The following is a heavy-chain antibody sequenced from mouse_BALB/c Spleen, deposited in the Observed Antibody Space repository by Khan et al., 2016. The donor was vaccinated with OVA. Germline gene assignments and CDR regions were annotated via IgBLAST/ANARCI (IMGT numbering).Heavy chain of an antibody. Sequence: QIQLVQSGPEMKKPGETVKISCKASGYTFTDYSMHWVKQAPGKGLKWMGWINTETGEPTYADDFKGRFAFSVATSASTAYLQINNLKTEDTATDFCADRRHWDFDVWGQGTTVTVSS. CDR1: GYTFTDYS. CDR2: INTETGEP. J-gene: IGHJ1*01. CDR3: ADRRHWDFDV. D-gene: IGHD3-2*01. V-gene: IGHV9-2-1*01.